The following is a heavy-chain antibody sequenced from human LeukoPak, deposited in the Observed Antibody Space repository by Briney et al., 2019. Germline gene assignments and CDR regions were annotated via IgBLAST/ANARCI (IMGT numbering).Heavy chain of an antibody. J-gene: IGHJ4*02. D-gene: IGHD3-10*01. CDR3: ARDRYYYVSGSYRLFDY. CDR2: INPSGGST. V-gene: IGHV1-46*01. CDR1: GYTFTSYY. Sequence: ASVKVSCKASGYTFTSYYMHWVRQAPGQGLEWMGIINPSGGSTSYAQKFQGRVTMTRDMSTSTVYMELSSLRSEDTAVYYCARDRYYYVSGSYRLFDYWGQGTLVTVSS.